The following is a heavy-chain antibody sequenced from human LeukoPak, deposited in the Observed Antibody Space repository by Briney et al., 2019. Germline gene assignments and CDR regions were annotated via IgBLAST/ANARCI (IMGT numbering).Heavy chain of an antibody. CDR1: GFNFSDYV. V-gene: IGHV3-23*01. J-gene: IGHJ3*02. CDR2: VGGSGRYP. D-gene: IGHD3-10*01. CDR3: AKGGLSRNDAFDI. Sequence: GGSLRLSCAASGFNFSDYVMGWVRQAPGKGLEWVTGVGGSGRYPHSADSVKGRFNISRDNSKNTLYLQMNSLRVEDTALYYCAKGGLSRNDAFDIWGQGTMVTVSS.